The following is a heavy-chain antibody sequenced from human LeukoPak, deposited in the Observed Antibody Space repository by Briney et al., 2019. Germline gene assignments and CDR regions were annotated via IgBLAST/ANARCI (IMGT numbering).Heavy chain of an antibody. J-gene: IGHJ6*02. CDR3: AKGDYRKYYYYYGMDV. D-gene: IGHD4-17*01. V-gene: IGHV6-1*01. Sequence: SQTLSLTCAISGDSVSSNSAAWNWIRQSPSRGLEWLGRTYYRSKWYNDYAVSVKSRITINPDTSKNQFSLQLNSVTPEDTAVYYCAKGDYRKYYYYYGMDVWGQGTTVTVSS. CDR2: TYYRSKWYN. CDR1: GDSVSSNSAA.